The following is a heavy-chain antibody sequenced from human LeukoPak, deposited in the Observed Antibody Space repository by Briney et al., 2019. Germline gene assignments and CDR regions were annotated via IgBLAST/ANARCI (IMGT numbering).Heavy chain of an antibody. D-gene: IGHD3-16*01. CDR1: GLTFTNAW. Sequence: NPGGSLRLSCVVSGLTFTNAWLSWVRQAPGKGLEWLGRIKSKNNGGTTDYAAPVRGRFTISRDDSKNTLFLQMNSLKTEDTGLYFCSTDSLVLNYWGQGTLVTVSS. CDR3: STDSLVLNY. V-gene: IGHV3-15*01. J-gene: IGHJ4*02. CDR2: IKSKNNGGTT.